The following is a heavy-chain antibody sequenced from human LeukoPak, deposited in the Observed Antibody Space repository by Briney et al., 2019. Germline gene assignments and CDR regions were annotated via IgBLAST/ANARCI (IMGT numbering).Heavy chain of an antibody. D-gene: IGHD6-13*01. V-gene: IGHV3-7*01. CDR1: GFTFSSYW. CDR2: IKQDGSEK. CDR3: ARDLGAAGGFYFDY. J-gene: IGHJ4*02. Sequence: GGSLRLSCAASGFTFSSYWMSWVRQAPGKGLEWVANIKQDGSEKYYVDSVKGRFTISRDNAKNSLYLQMNSLRAEDTAVYYCARDLGAAGGFYFDYWGQGTLVTVSS.